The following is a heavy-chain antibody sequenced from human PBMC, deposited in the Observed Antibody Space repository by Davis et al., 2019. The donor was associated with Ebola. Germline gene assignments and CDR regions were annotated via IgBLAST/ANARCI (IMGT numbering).Heavy chain of an antibody. CDR2: INGDGSST. CDR1: GFTFSSYW. D-gene: IGHD1-26*01. CDR3: TRDVGGTKYYFDY. V-gene: IGHV3-74*01. Sequence: GESLKISCAASGFTFSSYWMHWVRQAPGKGLVWVSRINGDGSSTSYADSVKGRFSISRDNAKNSLYLQMNSLRAEDTAVYYCTRDVGGTKYYFDYWGQGTLVTVSS. J-gene: IGHJ4*02.